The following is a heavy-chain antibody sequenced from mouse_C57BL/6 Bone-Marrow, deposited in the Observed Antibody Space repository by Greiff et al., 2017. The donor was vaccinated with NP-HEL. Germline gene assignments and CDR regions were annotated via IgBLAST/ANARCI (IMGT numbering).Heavy chain of an antibody. CDR3: ASEAAQARSWFAY. CDR1: GYTFTDYY. J-gene: IGHJ3*01. V-gene: IGHV1-26*01. Sequence: EVQLQQSGPELVKPGASVKISCKASGYTFTDYYMNWVKQSHGKSLEWIGDINPNNGGTSYNQKFKGKATLTVDKSSSTAYMELRSLTSEDSAVYYCASEAAQARSWFAYWGQGTLVTVSA. CDR2: INPNNGGT. D-gene: IGHD3-2*02.